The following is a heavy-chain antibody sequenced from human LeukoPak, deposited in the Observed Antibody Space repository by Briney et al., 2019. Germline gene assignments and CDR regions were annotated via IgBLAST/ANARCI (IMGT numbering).Heavy chain of an antibody. Sequence: GGSLRLSCAASGFTFSSHWMHWVRQAPGKGLVWVSFINSDGSTTNYADSVKGRFTISRDNAKNTLYLQMNSLRAEDTAVYYCAREEPSTTDSYWGQGTLVTVSS. J-gene: IGHJ4*02. CDR3: AREEPSTTDSY. CDR2: INSDGSTT. V-gene: IGHV3-74*01. D-gene: IGHD5/OR15-5a*01. CDR1: GFTFSSHW.